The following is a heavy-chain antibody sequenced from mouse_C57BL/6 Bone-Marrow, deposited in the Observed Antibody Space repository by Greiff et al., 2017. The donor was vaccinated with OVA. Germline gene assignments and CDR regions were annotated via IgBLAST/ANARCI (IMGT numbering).Heavy chain of an antibody. D-gene: IGHD1-1*01. V-gene: IGHV5-12*01. J-gene: IGHJ4*01. CDR1: GFTFSDYY. CDR3: ARHDNYYGSSYAMDY. CDR2: ISNGGGST. Sequence: EVKLMESGGGLVQPGGSLKLSCAASGFTFSDYYMYWVRQTPEKRLEWVAYISNGGGSTYYPDTVKGRFTISRDNAKNTLYLQMSRLKSEDTAMYYCARHDNYYGSSYAMDYWGQGTSVTVSS.